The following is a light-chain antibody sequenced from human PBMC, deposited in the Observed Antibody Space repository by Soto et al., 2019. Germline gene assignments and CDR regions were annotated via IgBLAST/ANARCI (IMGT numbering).Light chain of an antibody. J-gene: IGKJ1*01. Sequence: DIQMTQSPSTLSASVGDRVTITCRASQSISSWLAWYQQKPGKAPKLLIYKASSLESGVPSRFSGSGSGTEFTLTISSLQPDDFATCYCQQYNSYPWTFGQGTKGEIK. V-gene: IGKV1-5*03. CDR1: QSISSW. CDR3: QQYNSYPWT. CDR2: KAS.